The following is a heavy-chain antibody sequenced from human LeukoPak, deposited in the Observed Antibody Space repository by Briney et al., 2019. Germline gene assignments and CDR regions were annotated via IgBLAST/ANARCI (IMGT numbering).Heavy chain of an antibody. D-gene: IGHD6-13*01. CDR3: ARVPTAGRGFDC. CDR1: GFTFTNHW. Sequence: GGSLRLSCAASGFTFTNHWMSWVRQAPGKGLEWVANINQAGSQIYYVDSVKGRFTISRDNAKNSLHLQMNSLSAEDTALYYCARVPTAGRGFDCCGQGTLVTVSS. CDR2: INQAGSQI. V-gene: IGHV3-7*03. J-gene: IGHJ4*02.